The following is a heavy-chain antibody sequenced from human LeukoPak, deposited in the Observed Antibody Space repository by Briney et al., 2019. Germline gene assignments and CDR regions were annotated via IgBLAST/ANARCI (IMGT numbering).Heavy chain of an antibody. CDR2: INTDGNSA. CDR3: SQGIVVVPAAILVLRFLEWLPDY. J-gene: IGHJ4*02. V-gene: IGHV3-74*01. Sequence: PGGSLRLSCAASGFTFSTYWMHWVRQAPGKELMGVSRINTDGNSASYADSVQGRFTISSDNAEKTLYLQMNSLICEDTALYYCSQGIVVVPAAILVLRFLEWLPDYWGQGTLLTASS. D-gene: IGHD2-2*02. CDR1: GFTFSTYW.